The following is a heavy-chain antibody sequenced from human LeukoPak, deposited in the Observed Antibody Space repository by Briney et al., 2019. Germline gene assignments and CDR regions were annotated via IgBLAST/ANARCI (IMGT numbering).Heavy chain of an antibody. V-gene: IGHV3-21*01. D-gene: IGHD1-26*01. J-gene: IGHJ6*03. CDR1: GFSFSSYN. CDR2: ITSSSTYP. CDR3: ARDPYSGTYGDTYYYYMDV. Sequence: GGSLRLSCAASGFSFSSYNMNWVRQTPGKWLEWVSSITSSSTYPFYADSVKGRFTISRDNARNSLYLQMNSLRAEDTAVYYCARDPYSGTYGDTYYYYMDVWGKGTTVTISS.